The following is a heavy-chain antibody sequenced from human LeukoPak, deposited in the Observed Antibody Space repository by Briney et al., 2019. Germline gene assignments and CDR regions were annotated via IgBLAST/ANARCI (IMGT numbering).Heavy chain of an antibody. V-gene: IGHV3-48*04. J-gene: IGHJ2*01. CDR3: ARVASTAGYYGRGDYWYFDL. CDR2: ISSSSSTI. D-gene: IGHD3-10*02. CDR1: GFTFSSYS. Sequence: PGGSLRLSCAASGFTFSSYSMNWVRQAPGKGLEWVSYISSSSSTIYYADSVKGRFTISRDNAKNSLYLQMNSLRAEDTAVYYCARVASTAGYYGRGDYWYFDLWGRGTLVTVSS.